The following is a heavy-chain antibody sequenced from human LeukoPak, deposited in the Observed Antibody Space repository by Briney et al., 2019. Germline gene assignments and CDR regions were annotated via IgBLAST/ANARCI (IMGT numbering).Heavy chain of an antibody. CDR3: ARGLSKIALDY. D-gene: IGHD2-15*01. CDR1: GGSISNNYVY. J-gene: IGHJ4*02. Sequence: PSETLSLTCTVSGGSISNNYVYWAWIRQPPGKGLEWIGTIYYSGGTNYNPSLKSRVTISVDTSKNQFSLKLSSVTAADTAVYYCARGLSKIALDYWGQGTLVTVSS. CDR2: IYYSGGT. V-gene: IGHV4-39*07.